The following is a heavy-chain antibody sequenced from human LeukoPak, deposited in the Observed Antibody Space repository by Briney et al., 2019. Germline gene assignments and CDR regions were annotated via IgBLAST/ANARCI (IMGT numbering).Heavy chain of an antibody. V-gene: IGHV1-18*01. J-gene: IGHJ4*02. CDR1: GYTFTSYG. D-gene: IGHD2-2*02. CDR3: AREGYCSSTSCYTFGRHLDY. CDR2: ISAYNGNT. Sequence: ASVKVSCKASGYTFTSYGISWVRQAPGQGLEWMGWISAYNGNTNYAQKLQGRVTMTTDTSTSTAYMELRSLRSDDTAVYYCAREGYCSSTSCYTFGRHLDYWGQGTLVTVSS.